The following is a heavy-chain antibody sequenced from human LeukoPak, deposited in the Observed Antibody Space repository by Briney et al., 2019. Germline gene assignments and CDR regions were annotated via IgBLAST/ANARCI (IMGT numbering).Heavy chain of an antibody. V-gene: IGHV4-61*02. J-gene: IGHJ4*02. Sequence: SETLSLTCAVSGYSISSGYYWSWIRQPAGKGLEWIGRIYTSGSTNYNPSLKSRVTISVDTSKNQFSLKLSSVTAADTAVYYCARGRLQFSVDYWGQGTLVTVSS. D-gene: IGHD5-24*01. CDR3: ARGRLQFSVDY. CDR1: GYSISSGYY. CDR2: IYTSGST.